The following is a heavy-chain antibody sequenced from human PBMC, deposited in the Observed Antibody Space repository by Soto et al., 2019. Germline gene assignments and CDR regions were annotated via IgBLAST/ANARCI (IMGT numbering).Heavy chain of an antibody. J-gene: IGHJ6*03. V-gene: IGHV4-59*01. D-gene: IGHD2-2*01. CDR3: ARVREDIVVVPAAMGPYYYYYYMDV. CDR2: IYYSGST. Sequence: SETLSLTCTVSGGSISSYYWSWIRQPPGKGLEWIGYIYYSGSTNYNPSLKSRVTISVDTSKNQFSLKLSSVTAADTAVYYCARVREDIVVVPAAMGPYYYYYYMDVWGKGTTVTVSS. CDR1: GGSISSYY.